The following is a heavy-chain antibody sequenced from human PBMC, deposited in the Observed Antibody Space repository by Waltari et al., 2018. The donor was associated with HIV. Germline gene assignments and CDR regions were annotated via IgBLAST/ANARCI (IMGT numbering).Heavy chain of an antibody. D-gene: IGHD1-26*01. CDR3: ARDLKIVGATGGYYYGMDV. Sequence: QVQLVQSGAEVKKPGSSVKVSCKASGGTFSSYAISWVRQAPGQGLEWMGGIIPIFGTANYAQKFQGRVTITADESTSTAYMELSSLRSEDTAVYYCARDLKIVGATGGYYYGMDVWGQGTTVTVSS. V-gene: IGHV1-69*01. CDR1: GGTFSSYA. J-gene: IGHJ6*02. CDR2: IIPIFGTA.